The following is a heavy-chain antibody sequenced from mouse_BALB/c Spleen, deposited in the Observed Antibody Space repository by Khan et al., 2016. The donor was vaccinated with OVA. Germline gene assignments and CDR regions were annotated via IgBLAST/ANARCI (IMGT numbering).Heavy chain of an antibody. CDR2: IWAGGST. D-gene: IGHD2-1*01. Sequence: VQLKQSGPAMVAPSQSLSITCTVSGFSLTSYGVHWVRQPPGKGLEWLGVIWAGGSTNYNSALMSRLRISKDNSKSQVFLKMNRLQTNDTAMYYCARYYGNYGWYFDVWGAGTTVTVSS. V-gene: IGHV2-9*02. J-gene: IGHJ1*01. CDR3: ARYYGNYGWYFDV. CDR1: GFSLTSYG.